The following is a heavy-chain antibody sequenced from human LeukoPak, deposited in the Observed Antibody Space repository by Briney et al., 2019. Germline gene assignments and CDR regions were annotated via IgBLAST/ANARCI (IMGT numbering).Heavy chain of an antibody. CDR2: IGQDGSEK. Sequence: PGGTLRLSCEASGFTFSAYAMTWVRQAPGQGLEWVANIGQDGSEKYYVDSVKGRFTISRDNAKNSLYLQMNSLRAEDTALYYCARWGMYSSSWLGAFDIWGQGTMVTVSS. CDR1: GFTFSAYA. J-gene: IGHJ3*02. D-gene: IGHD6-13*01. CDR3: ARWGMYSSSWLGAFDI. V-gene: IGHV3-7*03.